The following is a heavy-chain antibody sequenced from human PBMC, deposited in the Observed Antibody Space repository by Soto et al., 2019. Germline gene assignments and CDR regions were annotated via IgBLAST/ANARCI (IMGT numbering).Heavy chain of an antibody. D-gene: IGHD4-17*01. Sequence: QVQLVQSGAEVKKPGSSVKVSCKASGGTFSSYAISWVRQAPGQGLEWMGGIIPIFGTANYAQKFQGRVTITADESTSTAYMELSSLRSEDTAVYYCAREGDYGGNSWFDPWCQGTLVTVSS. CDR2: IIPIFGTA. J-gene: IGHJ5*02. CDR1: GGTFSSYA. V-gene: IGHV1-69*01. CDR3: AREGDYGGNSWFDP.